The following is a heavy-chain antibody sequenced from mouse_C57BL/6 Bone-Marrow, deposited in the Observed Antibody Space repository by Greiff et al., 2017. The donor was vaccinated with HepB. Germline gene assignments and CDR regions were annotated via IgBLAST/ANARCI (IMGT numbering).Heavy chain of an antibody. D-gene: IGHD1-1*01. Sequence: EVKLLESGGGLVQPGGSMKLSCVASGFTFSNYWMNWVRQSPEKGLEWVAQIRLKSDNYATHYAESVKGRFTISRDDSKSSVYLQMNNLRAEDTGIYYCTGPFYGSSHAMDYWGQGTSVTVSS. V-gene: IGHV6-3*01. CDR3: TGPFYGSSHAMDY. J-gene: IGHJ4*01. CDR2: IRLKSDNYAT. CDR1: GFTFSNYW.